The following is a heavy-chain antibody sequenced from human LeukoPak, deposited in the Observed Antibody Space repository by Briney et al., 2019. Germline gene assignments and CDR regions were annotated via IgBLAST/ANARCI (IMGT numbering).Heavy chain of an antibody. D-gene: IGHD3-16*01. CDR1: GFTFSSYV. CDR2: LSGSGATT. J-gene: IGHJ3*02. V-gene: IGHV3-23*01. Sequence: GGSLRLSCAASGFTFSSYVMSWVRQAPGKGLEWVSALSGSGATTYYGDSVKGRFTISRDNSKNTLYLQMHSLRAEDTAVYYCARLPSNAFDIWGQGTMVTVSS. CDR3: ARLPSNAFDI.